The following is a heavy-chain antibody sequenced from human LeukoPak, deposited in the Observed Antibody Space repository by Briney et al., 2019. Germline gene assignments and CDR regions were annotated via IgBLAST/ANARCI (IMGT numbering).Heavy chain of an antibody. Sequence: ASVKVSCKTSGYTFTGYDINWVRQAPGQGLAWMGWMKSNSGDTHFAQKFQGRLTMTRNTSINTAFMELSSLRSEDAAVYYCARGEYSSSWYPFDYWGQGSLVTVSS. D-gene: IGHD6-13*01. CDR2: MKSNSGDT. CDR3: ARGEYSSSWYPFDY. CDR1: GYTFTGYD. V-gene: IGHV1-8*01. J-gene: IGHJ4*02.